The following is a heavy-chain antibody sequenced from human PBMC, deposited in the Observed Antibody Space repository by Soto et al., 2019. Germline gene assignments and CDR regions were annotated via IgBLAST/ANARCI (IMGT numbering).Heavy chain of an antibody. V-gene: IGHV3-15*01. Sequence: GGSLRLSCAASGFTFSNAWMSWVRQAPGKGLEWVGRIKSKTDGGTTDYAAPVKGRLTISRDDSKNTLYLQMNSLKTEDTAVYYCTTEGGVVGGYDFYYYYMDVWGKGTTVTVSS. CDR3: TTEGGVVGGYDFYYYYMDV. J-gene: IGHJ6*03. CDR1: GFTFSNAW. D-gene: IGHD5-12*01. CDR2: IKSKTDGGTT.